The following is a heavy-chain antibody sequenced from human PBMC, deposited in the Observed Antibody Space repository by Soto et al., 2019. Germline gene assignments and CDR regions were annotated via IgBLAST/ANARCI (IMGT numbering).Heavy chain of an antibody. Sequence: QVQLQESGPGLVKPSETLSLTCSVSAGYISTYHWRWIRQPAGKGLEWIGRIYYTGCTAYNPSLKSRVTMSVDTSKIQFSLKVSSVTAADTAVYYCARDCSGGACYPASFDYWGQGTLVTVSS. V-gene: IGHV4-4*07. CDR3: ARDCSGGACYPASFDY. D-gene: IGHD2-15*01. J-gene: IGHJ4*02. CDR2: IYYTGCT. CDR1: AGYISTYH.